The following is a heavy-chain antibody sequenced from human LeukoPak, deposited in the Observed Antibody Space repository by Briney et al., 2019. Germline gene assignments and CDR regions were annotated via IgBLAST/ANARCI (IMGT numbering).Heavy chain of an antibody. CDR1: GGSIGSYY. CDR3: ARLDSSAYTIDY. V-gene: IGHV4-59*01. J-gene: IGHJ4*02. Sequence: SETLSLTCTVSGGSIGSYYWTWIRQPPGEGLEWIGYIYYSGSTNYNPSLKSRVTMSVDTSKSQFSLNLSSVTAADTAVYYCARLDSSAYTIDYWGQGTLVTVSS. CDR2: IYYSGST. D-gene: IGHD6-19*01.